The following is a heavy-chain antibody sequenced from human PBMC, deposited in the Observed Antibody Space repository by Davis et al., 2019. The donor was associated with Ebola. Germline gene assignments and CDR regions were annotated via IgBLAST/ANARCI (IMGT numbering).Heavy chain of an antibody. J-gene: IGHJ4*02. Sequence: SETLSLTCTVSGGSISSSYWSWIRQPPGKGLEWIGYIYYTGNTYYNPSLKSRVTMSVDTSKNQFSLKLSSVTAADTAVYYCAREGDFYMSVEYWGQGILVTVSP. CDR2: IYYTGNT. CDR3: AREGDFYMSVEY. CDR1: GGSISSSY. D-gene: IGHD2/OR15-2a*01. V-gene: IGHV4-30-4*08.